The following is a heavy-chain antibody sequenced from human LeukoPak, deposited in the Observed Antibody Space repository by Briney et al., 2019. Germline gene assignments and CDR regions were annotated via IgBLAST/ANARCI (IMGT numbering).Heavy chain of an antibody. CDR2: INPHSGDT. J-gene: IGHJ6*04. V-gene: IGHV1-2*02. D-gene: IGHD3-22*01. CDR3: ARGPRYYHGSGSATDV. CDR1: GYTFTGYY. Sequence: ASVKVSCKASGYTFTGYYMHWVRQAPGQGLEWMGWINPHSGDTKYAQNFQGRVTMTRDTSINTAYMDLSRLKSDDTAVYYCARGPRYYHGSGSATDVWGKGTTVTVSS.